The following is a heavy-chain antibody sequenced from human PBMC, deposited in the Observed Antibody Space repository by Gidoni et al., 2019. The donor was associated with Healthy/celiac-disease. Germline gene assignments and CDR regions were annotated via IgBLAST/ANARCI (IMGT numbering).Heavy chain of an antibody. CDR2: ISSSSSYT. D-gene: IGHD1-1*01. V-gene: IGHV3-11*05. Sequence: QVQLVESGGGLVKPGGSLRPSCAAAGFTFSDYYMSWIRQAPGKGLEWVSYISSSSSYTNYADSVKGRFTISRDNAKNSLYLQMNSLRAEDTAVYYCARVTGERGYYYGMDVWGQGTTVTVSS. CDR1: GFTFSDYY. CDR3: ARVTGERGYYYGMDV. J-gene: IGHJ6*02.